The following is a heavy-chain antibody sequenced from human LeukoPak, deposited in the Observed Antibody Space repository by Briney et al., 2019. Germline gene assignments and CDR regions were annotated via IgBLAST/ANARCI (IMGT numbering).Heavy chain of an antibody. Sequence: SETLSLTCTVSGGSISSSSYYWGWIRQPPGKGLEWIGSIYYSGSTYYNPSLKSRVTISVDTSKNQFSLKLSSVTAADTAVYYCATQLITMIVDAFDIWGQGTMVTVSS. CDR2: IYYSGST. J-gene: IGHJ3*02. CDR1: GGSISSSSYY. CDR3: ATQLITMIVDAFDI. V-gene: IGHV4-39*01. D-gene: IGHD3-22*01.